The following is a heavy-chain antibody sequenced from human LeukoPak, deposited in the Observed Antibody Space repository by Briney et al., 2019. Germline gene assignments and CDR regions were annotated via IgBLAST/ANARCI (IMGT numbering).Heavy chain of an antibody. J-gene: IGHJ5*02. Sequence: SETLSLTCTVSGASVTIDYWSWIRQPPGKGLEWIGHISNGGRTTYKSSLKSRVTISLDTSRNQFSLKLTSVTAADTAIYYCTRHYDSDSSGDPDWFDPWGQGTLVTVSS. D-gene: IGHD3-22*01. CDR2: ISNGGRT. V-gene: IGHV4-59*08. CDR1: GASVTIDY. CDR3: TRHYDSDSSGDPDWFDP.